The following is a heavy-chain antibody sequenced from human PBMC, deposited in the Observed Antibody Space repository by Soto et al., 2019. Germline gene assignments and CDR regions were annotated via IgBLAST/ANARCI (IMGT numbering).Heavy chain of an antibody. CDR2: VNSLGNT. D-gene: IGHD1-1*01. J-gene: IGHJ6*02. CDR1: GGSFSDYY. CDR3: ARSRNLDV. Sequence: QVQLQQWGAGLLKPSETLSLTCAVYGGSFSDYYWNWIRQPPGKGLEWIGEVNSLGNTNYSPSLLGRVTISIDTSKNQLSLELTSVTAADTAVYYCARSRNLDVWGQGTTVTVSS. V-gene: IGHV4-34*02.